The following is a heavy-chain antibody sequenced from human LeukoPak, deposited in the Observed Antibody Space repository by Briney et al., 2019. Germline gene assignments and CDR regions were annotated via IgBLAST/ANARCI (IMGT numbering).Heavy chain of an antibody. J-gene: IGHJ1*01. D-gene: IGHD6-13*01. CDR1: GFTFSSYA. CDR2: ISYDGSNK. V-gene: IGHV3-30*04. Sequence: PGRSLRLSCAASGFTFSSYAMHWVRQAPGKGLEWVAVISYDGSNKYYADSVKGRFTISRDNSKNTLYMQMNSLRAEDTAVYYCARGSTPGIAADWGQGTLVTVSS. CDR3: ARGSTPGIAAD.